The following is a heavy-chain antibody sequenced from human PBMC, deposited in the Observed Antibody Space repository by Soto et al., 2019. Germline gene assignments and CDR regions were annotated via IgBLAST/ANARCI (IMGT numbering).Heavy chain of an antibody. CDR1: GGSIDDYY. CDR2: ISDSGTT. J-gene: IGHJ5*02. CDR3: ARDSRTARANWFDP. Sequence: SETLSLTCSVFGGSIDDYYWSWARQAPGKGLEWIGHISDSGTTNFNPSLESRVTISVDRSRNLFSLKLRSVTAAEKAVYYCARDSRTARANWFDPWGPGTMVTVS. V-gene: IGHV4-59*01.